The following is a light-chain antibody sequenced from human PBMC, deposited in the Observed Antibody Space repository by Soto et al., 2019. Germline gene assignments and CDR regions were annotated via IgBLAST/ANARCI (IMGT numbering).Light chain of an antibody. J-gene: IGKJ2*02. CDR2: GAS. V-gene: IGKV3-20*01. CDR3: QHYSSSPRT. Sequence: ENVLTQSPGTLSLSPGERATLSCRASQSVSSNYLAWYQQKPGQAPRLLIYGASRRATGIPDRFSGSGSGTDFTLTISRLEPEDFAVYYCQHYSSSPRTFGQGTKLEIK. CDR1: QSVSSNY.